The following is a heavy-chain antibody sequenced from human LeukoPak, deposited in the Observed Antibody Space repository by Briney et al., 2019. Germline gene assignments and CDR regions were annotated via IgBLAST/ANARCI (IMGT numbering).Heavy chain of an antibody. V-gene: IGHV4-39*07. Sequence: SETLSLTCTVSGGSISSSSYYWGWIRQPPGKGLEWIGSIYYSGSTNYNPSLKSRVTISVDTSKNQFSLKLSSVTAADTAAYYCARGGPAVVVITSWYAFDIWGQGTMVTVSS. D-gene: IGHD3-22*01. J-gene: IGHJ3*02. CDR2: IYYSGST. CDR3: ARGGPAVVVITSWYAFDI. CDR1: GGSISSSSYY.